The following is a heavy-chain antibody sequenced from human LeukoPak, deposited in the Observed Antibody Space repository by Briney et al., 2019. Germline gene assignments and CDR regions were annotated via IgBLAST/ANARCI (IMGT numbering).Heavy chain of an antibody. CDR3: ARDRRLGDSSYYYYYYMDV. Sequence: PSETLSLTRTVSGGSISSSSYYWGWIRQPPGKGLEWIGIIYNSGSTYYNPSLKSRVTISIDTSKNQFSLKVNSVTAADTAVYYCARDRRLGDSSYYYYYYMDVWGKGTTVTVAS. CDR1: GGSISSSSYY. D-gene: IGHD5-12*01. J-gene: IGHJ6*03. CDR2: IYNSGST. V-gene: IGHV4-39*07.